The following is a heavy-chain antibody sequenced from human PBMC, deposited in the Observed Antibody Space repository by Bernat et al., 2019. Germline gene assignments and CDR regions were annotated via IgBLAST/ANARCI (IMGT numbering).Heavy chain of an antibody. CDR3: AREGGIVGALYFDY. Sequence: VESGGGVVQPGMSLTPSCAASGFISSSYGMDWVRQAPGKGLEWVAVIWYDGSQTHYADSVKGRFTISRDNAKNTLYLQMNSLRAEDTAVYYCAREGGIVGALYFDYWGQGALVTISS. D-gene: IGHD1-26*01. CDR2: IWYDGSQT. J-gene: IGHJ4*02. CDR1: GFISSSYG. V-gene: IGHV3-33*01.